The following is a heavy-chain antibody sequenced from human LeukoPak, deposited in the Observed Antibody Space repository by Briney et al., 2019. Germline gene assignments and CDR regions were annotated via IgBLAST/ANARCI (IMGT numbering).Heavy chain of an antibody. D-gene: IGHD2-21*01. J-gene: IGHJ3*02. CDR3: ARVGPFRKGRAFDI. CDR2: IYYSGST. CDR1: GGSISSYY. Sequence: PSETLSLTCTVSGGSISSYYWSWIRQPPGKGLEWIGYIYYSGSTNYNPSLKSRVTISVDTSKNQFSLKLSSVTAADTAVYYCARVGPFRKGRAFDIWGQGTMVTVSS. V-gene: IGHV4-59*01.